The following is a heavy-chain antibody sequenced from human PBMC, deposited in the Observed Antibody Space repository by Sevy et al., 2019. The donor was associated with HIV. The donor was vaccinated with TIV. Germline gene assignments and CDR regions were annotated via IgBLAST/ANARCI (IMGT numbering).Heavy chain of an antibody. Sequence: GGSLRLSCAASGFIFSDYNLHWVRQAPGTGLEWVAVISDDGSFTYYADSVEGRFTISRDNSKNTLFLQMNSLRHEDTAVYYCARSQSSSWHYFDYWGQGTLVTVSS. J-gene: IGHJ4*02. V-gene: IGHV3-30*04. CDR1: GFIFSDYN. CDR3: ARSQSSSWHYFDY. CDR2: ISDDGSFT. D-gene: IGHD6-13*01.